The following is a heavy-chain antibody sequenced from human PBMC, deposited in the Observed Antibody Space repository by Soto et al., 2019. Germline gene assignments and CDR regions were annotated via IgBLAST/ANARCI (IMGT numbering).Heavy chain of an antibody. Sequence: SETLPLPCAVSDDSITNYCWSWIRQPPGKGLEWIGYLHYSGITKYNPSLKSRVTLSIDMSKTQFSLRLSSMTTADTAVYYCVRTVNDFWRGFSYYFDFWGQGALVTVSS. J-gene: IGHJ4*02. CDR3: VRTVNDFWRGFSYYFDF. CDR1: DDSITNYC. D-gene: IGHD3-3*01. CDR2: LHYSGIT. V-gene: IGHV4-59*01.